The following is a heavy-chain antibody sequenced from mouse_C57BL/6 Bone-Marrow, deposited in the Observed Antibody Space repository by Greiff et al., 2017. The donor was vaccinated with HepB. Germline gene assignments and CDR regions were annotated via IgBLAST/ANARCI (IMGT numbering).Heavy chain of an antibody. CDR1: GYSFTDYN. Sequence: VHVKQSGPELVKPGASVKISCKASGYSFTDYNMNWVKQSNGKSLEWIGVINPNYGTTIYNQKFKGKATLTVDQSSSTAYMQLNSLTSEDSAVYYCAEGNYSWFAYWGQGTLVTVSA. CDR2: INPNYGTT. J-gene: IGHJ3*01. V-gene: IGHV1-39*01. D-gene: IGHD2-1*01. CDR3: AEGNYSWFAY.